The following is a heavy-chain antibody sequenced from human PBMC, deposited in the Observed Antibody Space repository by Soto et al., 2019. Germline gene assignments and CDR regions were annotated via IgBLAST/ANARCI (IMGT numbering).Heavy chain of an antibody. CDR2: IYHSGTT. V-gene: IGHV4-38-2*02. Sequence: LSLTCAVSGFSISSGYFWGWIRQPPGKGPEWLGSIYHSGTTYYNPSVKGRVTISGDTSKNQFSLKMSSVTAADTAVYYCARDSSGYYWFDPWGQGTLVTVSS. D-gene: IGHD3-22*01. CDR3: ARDSSGYYWFDP. CDR1: GFSISSGYF. J-gene: IGHJ5*02.